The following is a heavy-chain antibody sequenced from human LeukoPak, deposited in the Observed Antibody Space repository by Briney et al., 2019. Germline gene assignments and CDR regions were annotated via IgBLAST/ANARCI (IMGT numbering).Heavy chain of an antibody. CDR2: ISAYNGNT. Sequence: GASVKVSCKASGYTFISNGISWVRQAPGHGLEWMGWISAYNGNTNYAQKLQGRVTMTTDTSTSTAYMELRSLRSDDTAVYYCARERVVYCSSTSCRNWFDPWGQGTLVTVSS. CDR1: GYTFISNG. CDR3: ARERVVYCSSTSCRNWFDP. D-gene: IGHD2-2*01. V-gene: IGHV1-18*01. J-gene: IGHJ5*02.